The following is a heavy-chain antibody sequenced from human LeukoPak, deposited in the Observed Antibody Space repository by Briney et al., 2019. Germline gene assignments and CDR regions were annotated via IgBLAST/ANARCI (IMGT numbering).Heavy chain of an antibody. CDR1: GFTFSDYD. J-gene: IGHJ4*02. Sequence: GGSLRLSCAASGFTFSDYDIHWVRQAPGKGLEWVAFIRYDGSNKYYADSVKGRFTISRDNSKNTLYLQMNGLRAEDTAVYYCAKLPPPVMVRGVADYWGQGTLVTVSS. D-gene: IGHD3-10*01. CDR2: IRYDGSNK. CDR3: AKLPPPVMVRGVADY. V-gene: IGHV3-30*02.